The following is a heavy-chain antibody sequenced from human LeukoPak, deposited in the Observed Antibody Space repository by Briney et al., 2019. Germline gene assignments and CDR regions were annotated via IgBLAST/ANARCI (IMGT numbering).Heavy chain of an antibody. V-gene: IGHV3-66*01. CDR1: GFTVSTNY. CDR2: VYSGGST. CDR3: ARGALGAFDI. Sequence: PGGSLRLSCAASGFTVSTNYMSWVRQAPGKGLEWVSVVYSGGSTYYADSVKDRFTISRDKSKNTLYLQMNSLRAEDTAVYYCARGALGAFDIWGQGTMVTVSS. J-gene: IGHJ3*02.